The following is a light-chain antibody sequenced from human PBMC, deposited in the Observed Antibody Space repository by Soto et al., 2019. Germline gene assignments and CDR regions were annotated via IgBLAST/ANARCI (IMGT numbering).Light chain of an antibody. J-gene: IGKJ1*01. CDR2: QAS. Sequence: DIQMTQSPSTLSASVGDRVTITCRASQSISSWLAWYQQKPGRAPKLLIYQASSSEIGVPSRCSGSGSGTEFTLTISSLQPDDFATYYCQYYKESSTFGQGTRLEIK. V-gene: IGKV1-5*03. CDR3: QYYKESST. CDR1: QSISSW.